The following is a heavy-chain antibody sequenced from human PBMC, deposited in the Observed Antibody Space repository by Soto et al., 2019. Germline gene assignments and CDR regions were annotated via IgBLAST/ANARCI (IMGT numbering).Heavy chain of an antibody. CDR3: ARERRRADCSGGSCYFTPSYYYYMDV. CDR2: INPNSGGT. J-gene: IGHJ6*03. CDR1: GYTFTGYY. Sequence: EASVKVSCKASGYTFTGYYMHWVRQAPGQGLEWMGWINPNSGGTNYAQKFRGWVTMTRDTSISTAYMELSRLRSDDTAVYYYARERRRADCSGGSCYFTPSYYYYMDVWGKGTTVTVSS. V-gene: IGHV1-2*04. D-gene: IGHD2-15*01.